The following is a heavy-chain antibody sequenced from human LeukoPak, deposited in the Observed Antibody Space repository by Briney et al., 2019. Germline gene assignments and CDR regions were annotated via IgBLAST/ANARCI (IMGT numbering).Heavy chain of an antibody. CDR1: GGAISSGGYY. CDR3: ARARDIVVSSNIYYFDS. Sequence: SETLSLTCTVSGGAISSGGYYWNWIRQRPGKGLEWIGFIYYSGSTYHNPSLKSRVSISVDTSKTQFSLKLSSVTAADTAVYYCARARDIVVSSNIYYFDSWGQGTLVTVSS. J-gene: IGHJ4*02. D-gene: IGHD2-2*01. V-gene: IGHV4-31*03. CDR2: IYYSGST.